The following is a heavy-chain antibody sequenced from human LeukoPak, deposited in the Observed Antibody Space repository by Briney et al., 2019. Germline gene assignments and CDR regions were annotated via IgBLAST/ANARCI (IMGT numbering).Heavy chain of an antibody. Sequence: GGSLRLSCAASGFTFTAYLIHWVRQAPGKGLEWVAVMSSDGNAVFYADSVKGRFTISRDNSKNTLYLQMNSLRAEDTAVYYCVRESEYYFDHSASFDYWGQGTLVTVSS. CDR2: MSSDGNAV. V-gene: IGHV3-30-3*01. CDR1: GFTFTAYL. CDR3: VRESEYYFDHSASFDY. J-gene: IGHJ4*02. D-gene: IGHD3-22*01.